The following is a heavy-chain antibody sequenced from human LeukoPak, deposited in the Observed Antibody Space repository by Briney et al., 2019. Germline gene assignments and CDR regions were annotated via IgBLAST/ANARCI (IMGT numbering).Heavy chain of an antibody. CDR3: AKALLQLWCSDY. CDR1: GFTFSSYG. CDR2: ISYDGSNK. J-gene: IGHJ4*02. D-gene: IGHD5-18*01. Sequence: GGSLRLSCAASGFTFSSYGMHWVRQAPGKGLEWVAVISYDGSNKYYADSVKGRFTISRDNSKNTLYLQMNSLRAEDTAVYYCAKALLQLWCSDYWGQGTLVTVSS. V-gene: IGHV3-30*18.